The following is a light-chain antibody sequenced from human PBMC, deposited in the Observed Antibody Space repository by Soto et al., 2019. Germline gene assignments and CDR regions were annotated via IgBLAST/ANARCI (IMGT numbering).Light chain of an antibody. CDR3: SSHTTSGTLI. CDR1: SSDVGGYNY. J-gene: IGLJ2*01. Sequence: QSALTQSASVSGSPRQSITISCTGTSSDVGGYNYVSWYQQHPGKAPKLMIYEVNNRPSGVSNRFSGSKSGNTASLTISGLQAEDEAYYYCSSHTTSGTLIFGGGTKLTVL. V-gene: IGLV2-14*01. CDR2: EVN.